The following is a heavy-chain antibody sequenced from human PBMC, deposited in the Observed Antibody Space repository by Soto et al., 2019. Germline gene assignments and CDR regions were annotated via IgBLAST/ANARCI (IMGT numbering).Heavy chain of an antibody. J-gene: IGHJ4*02. CDR2: IKEDGSEK. CDR3: ARDQSNNWSGPFDY. CDR1: GFTFSSYW. Sequence: EMQLVEYGGGLVQPGGSLRLSCAASGFTFSSYWMNWVRHVPGKGLEWVANIKEDGSEKRYVASVKGRFTISRDNAKNSLYLQMNSLRAEDTAVYYCARDQSNNWSGPFDYWGRGTLVTVSS. D-gene: IGHD1-1*01. V-gene: IGHV3-7*03.